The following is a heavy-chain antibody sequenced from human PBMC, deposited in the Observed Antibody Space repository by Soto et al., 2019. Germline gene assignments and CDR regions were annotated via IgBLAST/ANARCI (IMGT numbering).Heavy chain of an antibody. V-gene: IGHV4-39*01. CDR1: GGSISSSSYY. D-gene: IGHD4-17*01. J-gene: IGHJ4*02. Sequence: QLQLQESGPGLVKSSETLSLTCTVSGGSISSSSYYWGWIRQPPGKGLEWIGSIYYSGSTYYNSSLKSRDTISVDTSKNQFSLKVSSVTAADTAVYYCARHDRDYGDQIDYWGQGTLVTVSS. CDR2: IYYSGST. CDR3: ARHDRDYGDQIDY.